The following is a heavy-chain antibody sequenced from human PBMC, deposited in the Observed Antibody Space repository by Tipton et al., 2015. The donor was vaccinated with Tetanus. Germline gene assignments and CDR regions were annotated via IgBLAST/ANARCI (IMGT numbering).Heavy chain of an antibody. J-gene: IGHJ4*02. D-gene: IGHD5-24*01. V-gene: IGHV1-69*01. CDR3: AKASKMATNWYHFDY. CDR1: GDIFTNYA. Sequence: QLVQSGAEIKKPGSSVKVSCKPSGDIFTNYAITWVRQAPGQGFEWMGGITPIFESTKYAQKFQGRVTITADQSTNTVYMDVSTLQSEDTAVYFCAKASKMATNWYHFDYWGQGTLVPVSS. CDR2: ITPIFEST.